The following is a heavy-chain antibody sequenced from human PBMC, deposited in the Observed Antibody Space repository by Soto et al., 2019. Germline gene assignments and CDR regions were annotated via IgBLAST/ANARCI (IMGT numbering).Heavy chain of an antibody. CDR3: ARDLEGIAAYYFDY. CDR2: IWYDGSNK. J-gene: IGHJ4*02. CDR1: GFTFSSYG. V-gene: IGHV3-33*01. D-gene: IGHD6-13*01. Sequence: GGSLRLSCAASGFTFSSYGMHWVRQAPGKGLEWVAVIWYDGSNKYYADSVKGRFTISRDNSKNTLYLQMNSLRAEDTAVYYCARDLEGIAAYYFDYWGQGTLVTVSS.